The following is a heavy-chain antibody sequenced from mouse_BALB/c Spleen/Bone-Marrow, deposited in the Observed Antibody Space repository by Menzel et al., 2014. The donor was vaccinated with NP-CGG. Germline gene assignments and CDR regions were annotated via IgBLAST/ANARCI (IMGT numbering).Heavy chain of an antibody. CDR3: ARFITTGTMDC. Sequence: VMLVESGPGLVAPSQSLSITCTVSGFSFSRYSVHWVRQPPGEGLEWLGVIWGGGNTDYNSALKSRLSITKDNSKSLVFVKMNSLQTDDTAMYYWARFITTGTMDCWGQGTSVTVSS. J-gene: IGHJ4*01. CDR1: GFSFSRYS. D-gene: IGHD1-1*01. CDR2: IWGGGNT. V-gene: IGHV2-6-4*01.